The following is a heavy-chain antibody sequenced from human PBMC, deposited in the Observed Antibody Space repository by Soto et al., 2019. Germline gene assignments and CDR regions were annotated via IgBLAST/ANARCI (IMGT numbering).Heavy chain of an antibody. CDR3: ARHYSRGDYIGY. Sequence: SETLSLTCAVSGGSISSGGYSWSWIRQPPGKGLEWIGYIYHSGSTYYNPSLKSRVTISVDTSKNQFSLKLSSVTAADTAVYYCARHYSRGDYIGYWGQGTLVTVSS. V-gene: IGHV4-30-2*01. J-gene: IGHJ4*02. CDR2: IYHSGST. CDR1: GGSISSGGYS. D-gene: IGHD2-15*01.